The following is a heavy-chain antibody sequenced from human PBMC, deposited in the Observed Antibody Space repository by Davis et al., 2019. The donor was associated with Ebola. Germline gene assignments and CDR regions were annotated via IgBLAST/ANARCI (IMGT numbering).Heavy chain of an antibody. CDR3: ATVYSGGWHFDH. CDR2: VWYDGTNE. J-gene: IGHJ4*02. D-gene: IGHD6-19*01. V-gene: IGHV3-33*01. Sequence: PGGSLRLSCAASGFTFSSYGMNWVRQAPGKGLEWVALVWYDGTNEDYADSVKGRFTISRDNSKNTLYLQMNSLRAEDTAVYYCATVYSGGWHFDHWGQGTLVTVSS. CDR1: GFTFSSYG.